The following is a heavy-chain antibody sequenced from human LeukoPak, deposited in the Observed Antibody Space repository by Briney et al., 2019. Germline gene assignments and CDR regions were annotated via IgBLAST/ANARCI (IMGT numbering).Heavy chain of an antibody. J-gene: IGHJ6*03. Sequence: ASVKVSCKASGYTFTGYYMHWVRQAPGQELEWMGWINPNSGGTNYAQKFQGRVTMTRDTSISTAYMELSRLRSDDTAVYYCAREGSSGAYYYYMDVWGKGTTVTVSS. D-gene: IGHD6-13*01. V-gene: IGHV1-2*02. CDR2: INPNSGGT. CDR3: AREGSSGAYYYYMDV. CDR1: GYTFTGYY.